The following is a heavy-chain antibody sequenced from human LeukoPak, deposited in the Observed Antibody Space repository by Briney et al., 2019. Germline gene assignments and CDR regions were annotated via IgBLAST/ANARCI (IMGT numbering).Heavy chain of an antibody. V-gene: IGHV5-10-1*01. CDR2: IDPNDGYT. D-gene: IGHD3-22*01. J-gene: IGHJ5*02. CDR1: GYTFTSYW. CDR3: ARQIYYFDSSGQGWFDP. Sequence: GESLRISCKGSGYTFTSYWITWVRQKPGKGLEWMGKIDPNDGYTQYSPSFEGHVSFSADKSNSTAYLQWSSLKASDTAVYYCARQIYYFDSSGQGWFDPWGQGTLVAVSS.